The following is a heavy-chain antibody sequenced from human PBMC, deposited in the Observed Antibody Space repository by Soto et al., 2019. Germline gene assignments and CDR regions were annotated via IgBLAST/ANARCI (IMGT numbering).Heavy chain of an antibody. D-gene: IGHD1-1*01. J-gene: IGHJ5*02. CDR1: GFTFSEQY. CDR2: IRNKANSYST. CDR3: DSSWNNPQKFDH. V-gene: IGHV3-72*01. Sequence: PGGSLRLSCAASGFTFSEQYMDWVRQAPGKGLEWVARIRNKANSYSTEYAASVKGRFTISRDDSKNAVYLQMDSLKTEDTAVYYCDSSWNNPQKFDHWGQGALVTVSS.